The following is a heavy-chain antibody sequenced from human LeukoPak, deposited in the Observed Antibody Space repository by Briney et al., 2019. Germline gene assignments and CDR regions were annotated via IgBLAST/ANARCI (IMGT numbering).Heavy chain of an antibody. J-gene: IGHJ6*03. Sequence: SVKVSCKASGYTFTSYGISWVRQAPGQGLEWMGGIIPIFGTANYAQEFQGRVTITADKSTSTAYMELSSLRSEDTAVYYCARDIRFGRARYMDVWGKGTTVTVSS. D-gene: IGHD3-10*01. CDR1: GYTFTSYG. CDR2: IIPIFGTA. V-gene: IGHV1-69*06. CDR3: ARDIRFGRARYMDV.